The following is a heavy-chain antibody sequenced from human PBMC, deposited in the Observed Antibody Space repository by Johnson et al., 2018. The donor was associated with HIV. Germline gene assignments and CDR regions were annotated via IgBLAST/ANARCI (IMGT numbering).Heavy chain of an antibody. Sequence: QVQLVESGGGVVQPGRSLRLSCAASGFTFTFYAMHWVRQAPGKGLEWVAVISYDGSNKYYADSVKGRFTISRDNSKNTLYLQMNSLRAEDTAVYYCAREGNYYDSSSHAFDIWGQGTMVTVYS. D-gene: IGHD3-22*01. CDR2: ISYDGSNK. CDR3: AREGNYYDSSSHAFDI. V-gene: IGHV3-30-3*01. CDR1: GFTFTFYA. J-gene: IGHJ3*02.